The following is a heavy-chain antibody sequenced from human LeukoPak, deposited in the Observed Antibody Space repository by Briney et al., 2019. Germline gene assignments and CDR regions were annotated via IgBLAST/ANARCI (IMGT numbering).Heavy chain of an antibody. CDR3: ARDAGTYYAGY. J-gene: IGHJ4*02. CDR1: GFTFSIYW. Sequence: PGGSLRLSCAASGFTFSIYWMHWVRQAPGKGLVWVSRINTDGSSTSYADSVKGRFTISRDNAKNTLYLQMNSLRAEDTAVYFCARDAGTYYAGYWGQGTLATVSS. V-gene: IGHV3-74*01. D-gene: IGHD1-26*01. CDR2: INTDGSST.